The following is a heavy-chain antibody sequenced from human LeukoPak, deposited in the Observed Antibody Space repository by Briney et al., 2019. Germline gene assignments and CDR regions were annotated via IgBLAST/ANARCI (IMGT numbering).Heavy chain of an antibody. Sequence: PGGSLRLSCAAPRFTFSNYWMSWVRQAPGKGLEWVANIKEDGSEKYYVDSVKGRFTISRDNAKNSLYLQMNSLRAEDSAVYYCARDLGGGPPGYWGPGTLVTVSS. CDR3: ARDLGGGPPGY. CDR1: RFTFSNYW. V-gene: IGHV3-7*01. CDR2: IKEDGSEK. J-gene: IGHJ4*02. D-gene: IGHD4-23*01.